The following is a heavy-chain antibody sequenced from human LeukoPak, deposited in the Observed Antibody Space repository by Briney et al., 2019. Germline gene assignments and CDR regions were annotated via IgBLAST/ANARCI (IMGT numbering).Heavy chain of an antibody. CDR2: TSGSGGSI. V-gene: IGHV3-23*01. J-gene: IGHJ4*02. CDR1: GFTFRSYA. D-gene: IGHD3-10*01. Sequence: AGSLRLSCAASGFTFRSYAMSWVRQAPGKGLEWVSATSGSGGSIYYADSVKGRFTISRDNSKNTLYLQMNSLRAEDTAVYYCAKGSAAMVRGVISHWGQGTLVTVSS. CDR3: AKGSAAMVRGVISH.